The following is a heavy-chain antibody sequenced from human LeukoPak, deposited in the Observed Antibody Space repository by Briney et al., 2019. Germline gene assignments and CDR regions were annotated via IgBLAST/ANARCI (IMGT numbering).Heavy chain of an antibody. D-gene: IGHD6-19*01. Sequence: GGSLRLSCAASGFTFNTYSINWVRQAPGKGLEWVSSISSASSYIYYADSVKGRFTIFRGNAKNSLFLQMNSLRAEDTAVYYCVRVIAVSGYFDYWGQGTLVTVSS. CDR3: VRVIAVSGYFDY. CDR2: ISSASSYI. V-gene: IGHV3-21*01. J-gene: IGHJ4*02. CDR1: GFTFNTYS.